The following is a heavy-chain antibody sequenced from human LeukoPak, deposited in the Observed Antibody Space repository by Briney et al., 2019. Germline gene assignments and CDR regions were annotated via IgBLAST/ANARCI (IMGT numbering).Heavy chain of an antibody. Sequence: GGSLRLSCAASGFTFSNYAMHWVRQAPGKRLEYVSAIGNNGRTTYYANSVEGRFTISRDNSKNTLYLQMGSLRAEDMAVYYCARDTGILRFLEAAYAYWGQGTLVTVSS. J-gene: IGHJ4*02. CDR2: IGNNGRTT. V-gene: IGHV3-64*01. CDR3: ARDTGILRFLEAAYAY. D-gene: IGHD3-3*01. CDR1: GFTFSNYA.